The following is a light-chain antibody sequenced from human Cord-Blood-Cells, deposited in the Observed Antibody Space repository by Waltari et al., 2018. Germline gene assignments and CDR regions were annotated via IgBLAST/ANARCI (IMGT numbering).Light chain of an antibody. V-gene: IGKV3-15*01. CDR3: QQYNNWPPIT. CDR2: GAS. Sequence: EIVMTRSAATLAVGPGERDPLPCRARQSVSSNLAWYQRKPGQAPRLLIYGASTRATGIPARFSGSGSGTEVTLTISSLQSEDFAVYYCQQYNNWPPITFGQGTRLEIK. CDR1: QSVSSN. J-gene: IGKJ5*01.